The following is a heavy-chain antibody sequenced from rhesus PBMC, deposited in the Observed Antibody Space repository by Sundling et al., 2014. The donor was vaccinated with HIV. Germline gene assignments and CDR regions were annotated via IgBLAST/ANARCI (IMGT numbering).Heavy chain of an antibody. CDR1: GGSIGGYYY. CDR3: ARHRGYCTSGSCYVLDCDV. CDR2: IYGNPGST. Sequence: QVKLQQWGEGLVKPSETLSLTCAVYGGSIGGYYYWTWIRQSPGSGLEWIGYIYGNPGSTNYNPSLKNRVTISRDTSKNQFSLKLTSVTAADTAVYYCARHRGYCTSGSCYVLDCDVWGQGALVTVSS. D-gene: IGHD2-2*01. V-gene: IGHV4-73*01. J-gene: IGHJ1*01.